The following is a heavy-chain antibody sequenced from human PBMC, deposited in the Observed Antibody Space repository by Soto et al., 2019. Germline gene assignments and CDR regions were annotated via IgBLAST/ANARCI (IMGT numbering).Heavy chain of an antibody. V-gene: IGHV3-74*01. J-gene: IGHJ6*02. CDR1: GFTFSSYW. D-gene: IGHD6-13*01. CDR2: INSDGSST. Sequence: TGGSLRLSCAASGFTFSSYWMHWVRQAPGKGLVWVSRINSDGSSTSYADSVKGRFTISRDNAKNTLYLQMNSLRAEDTAVYYCARVGAAAGTGLYYYYYGMDVWGQGTTVTVSS. CDR3: ARVGAAAGTGLYYYYYGMDV.